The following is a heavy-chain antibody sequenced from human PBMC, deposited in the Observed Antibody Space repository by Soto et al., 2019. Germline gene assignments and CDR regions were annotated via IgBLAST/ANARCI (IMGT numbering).Heavy chain of an antibody. Sequence: SETLSLTCTVSGGSISSYYWSWIRQPPGKGLEWIGYIYYSGSTNYNPSLKSRVTISVDTSKNQFSLKLSSVTAADTAVYYCARAEGSSSSWYYYGMDVWGQGTTVTVSS. D-gene: IGHD6-13*01. CDR3: ARAEGSSSSWYYYGMDV. CDR1: GGSISSYY. J-gene: IGHJ6*02. CDR2: IYYSGST. V-gene: IGHV4-59*01.